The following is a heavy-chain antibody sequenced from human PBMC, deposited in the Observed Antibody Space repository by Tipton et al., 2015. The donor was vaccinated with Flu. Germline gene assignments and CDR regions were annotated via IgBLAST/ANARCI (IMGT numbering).Heavy chain of an antibody. D-gene: IGHD2-15*01. CDR2: IHRSGNT. J-gene: IGHJ4*02. Sequence: TLSLTCSVSGDSIGSDYYWGWIRQPPGKGLEWIGNIHRSGNTYHNPSLKSRVTISVDSSKNQFSLRLSSVTAADTAVYYCARVRSGGWDLDYWGQGILVTVST. V-gene: IGHV4-38-2*02. CDR3: ARVRSGGWDLDY. CDR1: GDSIGSDYY.